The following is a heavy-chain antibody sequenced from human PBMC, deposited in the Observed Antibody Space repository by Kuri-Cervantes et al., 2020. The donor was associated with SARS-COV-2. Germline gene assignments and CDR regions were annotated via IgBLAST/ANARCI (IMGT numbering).Heavy chain of an antibody. V-gene: IGHV4-30-4*01. J-gene: IGHJ5*02. CDR1: GGSISSGDYY. CDR2: IYYSGST. Sequence: LRLSCTVSGGSISSGDYYWSWIRQPPGKGLEWIGYIYYSGSTYYNPSLKSRVTISVDTSKNQFSLKLSSVTAADTAVYYCVRAPSFDPWGQGTLVTVSS. CDR3: VRAPSFDP.